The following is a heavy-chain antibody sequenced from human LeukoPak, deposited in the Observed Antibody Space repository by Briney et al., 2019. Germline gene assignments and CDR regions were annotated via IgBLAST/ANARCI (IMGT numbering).Heavy chain of an antibody. J-gene: IGHJ4*02. D-gene: IGHD2-21*01. Sequence: GGSLRLSCAASGFTFSSYIMKWVRQAPGKGLEWVSYISSRSSSIYYADSVKGRFTISRDNAKNSLYLQMNSLRDEDTAVYYCAREMTGSAVIDYWGQGTLVTVSS. V-gene: IGHV3-48*02. CDR1: GFTFSSYI. CDR3: AREMTGSAVIDY. CDR2: ISSRSSSI.